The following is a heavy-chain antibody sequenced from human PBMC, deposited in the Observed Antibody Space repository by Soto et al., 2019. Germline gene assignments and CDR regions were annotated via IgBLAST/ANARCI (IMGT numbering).Heavy chain of an antibody. V-gene: IGHV3-74*01. CDR2: INRGGGNT. CDR1: GFTFSSYA. CDR3: ASYNWPATSDY. J-gene: IGHJ4*02. D-gene: IGHD1-20*01. Sequence: GSLRLSCAASGFTFSSYAMNWVRQAPGKGLEWVSSINRGGGNTNYADSVKGRLTISRDNAKNTLYLQMNSLRAEDTAVYYCASYNWPATSDYWGQGTLVTVSS.